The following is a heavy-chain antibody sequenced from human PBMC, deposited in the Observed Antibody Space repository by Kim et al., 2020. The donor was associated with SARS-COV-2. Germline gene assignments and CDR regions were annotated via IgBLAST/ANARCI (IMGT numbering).Heavy chain of an antibody. J-gene: IGHJ5*02. V-gene: IGHV4-34*01. CDR3: ARLAIVVVPATTWFDP. Sequence: SLKGRVTISVDASKNQFSLKLSSVTAADTAVYYCARLAIVVVPATTWFDPWGQGTLVTVSS. D-gene: IGHD2-2*01.